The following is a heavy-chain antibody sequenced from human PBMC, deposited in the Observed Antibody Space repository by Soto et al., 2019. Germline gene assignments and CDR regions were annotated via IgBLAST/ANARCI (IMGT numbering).Heavy chain of an antibody. Sequence: GGSLRLSCAASGFTFSSYAMHWVRQAPGKGLEWVAVISYDGSNKYYADSVKGRFTISRDNSKNTLHLQMNSLRAEDTVVYYCARAFYSSGYYYVGPFDYWGQGTLVTVSS. CDR3: ARAFYSSGYYYVGPFDY. D-gene: IGHD3-22*01. V-gene: IGHV3-30-3*01. CDR1: GFTFSSYA. J-gene: IGHJ4*02. CDR2: ISYDGSNK.